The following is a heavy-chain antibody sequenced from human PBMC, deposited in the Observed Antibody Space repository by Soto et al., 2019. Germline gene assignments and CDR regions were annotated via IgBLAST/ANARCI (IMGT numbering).Heavy chain of an antibody. CDR1: GFTFSNYA. Sequence: GGSLRLSCAVSGFTFSNYAMHWVRQAPGKGLEWVALTSYDGNNEYYTDSVKGRFTISRDNSKNTLFLQMNSPRPEDTAVSYCPKDKGGLNWATSYLDYLDQGALVTVSS. J-gene: IGHJ4*02. CDR2: TSYDGNNE. CDR3: PKDKGGLNWATSYLDY. D-gene: IGHD1-1*01. V-gene: IGHV3-30*18.